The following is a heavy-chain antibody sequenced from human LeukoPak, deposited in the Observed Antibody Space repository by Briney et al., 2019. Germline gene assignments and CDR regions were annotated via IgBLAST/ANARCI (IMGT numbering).Heavy chain of an antibody. V-gene: IGHV1-8*02. Sequence: ASVKVSCKAAGYSFTTFHINWVRQAPGQGPEWMGWVNPDTGNTGYAQKFQGRVTMTRNTSISTAYMELSSLRSEDTAVYYCAGARRMNSGYSSSWYSFNYWGQGTLVTVSS. CDR1: GYSFTTFH. D-gene: IGHD6-13*01. CDR2: VNPDTGNT. J-gene: IGHJ4*02. CDR3: AGARRMNSGYSSSWYSFNY.